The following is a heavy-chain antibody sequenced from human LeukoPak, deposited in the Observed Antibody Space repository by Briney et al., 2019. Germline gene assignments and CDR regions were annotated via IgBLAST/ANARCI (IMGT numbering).Heavy chain of an antibody. Sequence: PGGSLRLSCAASGFTFSSYAMSWVRQAPGKGLEWVSAISGSGGSTYYAGSAKGRFTISRDNSKNTLYLQMNSLRAEDTAVYYCAKDPDIVVVPALNSFDYWGQGTLVTVSS. CDR3: AKDPDIVVVPALNSFDY. CDR1: GFTFSSYA. J-gene: IGHJ4*02. D-gene: IGHD2-2*01. CDR2: ISGSGGST. V-gene: IGHV3-23*01.